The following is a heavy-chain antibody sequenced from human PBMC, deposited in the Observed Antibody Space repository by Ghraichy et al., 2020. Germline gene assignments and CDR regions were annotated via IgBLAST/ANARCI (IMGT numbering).Heavy chain of an antibody. CDR1: GITFDDYA. CDR2: NSWNSGSI. J-gene: IGHJ6*04. Sequence: SLNISCAASGITFDDYAMHWVRQAPGKGLEWVSGNSWNSGSIGYADSVKGRFTISRDNAKNSLYLQMNSLRAEDTALYYCAKDTKGSYPFYYGMDVWGKGTTVTVSS. D-gene: IGHD1-26*01. V-gene: IGHV3-9*01. CDR3: AKDTKGSYPFYYGMDV.